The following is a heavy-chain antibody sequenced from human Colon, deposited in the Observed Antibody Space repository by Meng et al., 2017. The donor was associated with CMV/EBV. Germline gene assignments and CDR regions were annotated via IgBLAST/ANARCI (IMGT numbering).Heavy chain of an antibody. CDR3: ARDGHSIMVDLDY. V-gene: IGHV1-2*02. J-gene: IGHJ4*02. Sequence: EMKQPGPSSKVSCISSGHTFNTYYMFCVGPPPVQRLEWKGCIKSVRGATEYAHKFQRRVTMTRDPSINTLYLEVGSLSSDDTAVYYCARDGHSIMVDLDYWGQGTLVTVSS. CDR1: GHTFNTYY. D-gene: IGHD3-10*01. CDR2: IKSVRGAT.